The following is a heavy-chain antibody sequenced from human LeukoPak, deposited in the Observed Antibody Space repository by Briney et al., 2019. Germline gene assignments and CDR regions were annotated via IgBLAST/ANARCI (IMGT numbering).Heavy chain of an antibody. V-gene: IGHV3-11*01. CDR1: GFTLNDYY. CDR3: ARRDYYDSSGYSFGH. D-gene: IGHD3-22*01. Sequence: GGSLRLSCAASGFTLNDYYMSWIRQAPGKGLEWISYISSSGTSMCYADSVKGRFSISRDNAKNSLYLQLNSLRAEDTAVYYCARRDYYDSSGYSFGHWGQGTLVTVSS. J-gene: IGHJ4*02. CDR2: ISSSGTSM.